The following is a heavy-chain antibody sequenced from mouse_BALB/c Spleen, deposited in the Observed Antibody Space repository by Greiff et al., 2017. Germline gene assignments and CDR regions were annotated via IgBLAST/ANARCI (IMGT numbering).Heavy chain of an antibody. J-gene: IGHJ2*01. D-gene: IGHD1-1*01. V-gene: IGHV1-9*01. CDR2: ILPGSGST. CDR1: GYTFSSYW. CDR3: ARANYYGSTHPFDY. Sequence: QVHVKQSGAELMKPGASVKISCKATGYTFSSYWIEWVKQRPGHGLEWIGEILPGSGSTNYNEKFKGKATFTADTSSNTAYMQLSSLTSEDSAVYYCARANYYGSTHPFDYWGQGTTLTVSS.